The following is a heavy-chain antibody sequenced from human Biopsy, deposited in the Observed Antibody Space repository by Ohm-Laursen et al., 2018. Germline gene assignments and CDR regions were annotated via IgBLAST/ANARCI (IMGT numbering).Heavy chain of an antibody. Sequence: SDTLSLTCTVSGGSIRSNGFYWGWIRQPPGKGLEWIGRISYRGTTSYNPPLKSRVAISVDTSKNQLSLSLNSVTAADTAVFYCARLRGGVVINYSWFDPWGQGILVTVSS. J-gene: IGHJ5*02. D-gene: IGHD3-3*01. CDR3: ARLRGGVVINYSWFDP. V-gene: IGHV4-39*01. CDR2: ISYRGTT. CDR1: GGSIRSNGFY.